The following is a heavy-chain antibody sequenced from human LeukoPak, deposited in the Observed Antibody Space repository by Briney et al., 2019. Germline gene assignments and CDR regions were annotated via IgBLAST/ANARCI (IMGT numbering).Heavy chain of an antibody. V-gene: IGHV3-48*01. J-gene: IGHJ6*03. Sequence: SGGSLRLSCAVSGFTFSSYSMNWVRQAPGKGLEWVSSISSSSSTIHYADSVKGRFTISRDNAKNSLYLQMNSLRAEDTAVYYCARGAGSYCSGTRCLYMDVWGKGTTVTVSS. D-gene: IGHD2-2*01. CDR1: GFTFSSYS. CDR3: ARGAGSYCSGTRCLYMDV. CDR2: ISSSSSTI.